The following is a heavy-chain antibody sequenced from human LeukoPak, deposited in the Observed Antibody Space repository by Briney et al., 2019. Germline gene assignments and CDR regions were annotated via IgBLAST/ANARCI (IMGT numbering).Heavy chain of an antibody. J-gene: IGHJ4*02. CDR1: GFTFSSYG. V-gene: IGHV3-30*03. Sequence: PGGSLRLSCAASGFTFSSYGMHWVRQAPGKGLEWVAVISYDGSNKYYADSVKGRFTISRDNSKNTLYLQMNSLRAEDTALYFCARGDSSGWYFDYWGQGTLVTVSS. D-gene: IGHD6-19*01. CDR2: ISYDGSNK. CDR3: ARGDSSGWYFDY.